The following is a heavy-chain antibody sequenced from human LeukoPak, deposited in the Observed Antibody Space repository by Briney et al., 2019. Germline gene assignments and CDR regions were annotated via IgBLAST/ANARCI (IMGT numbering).Heavy chain of an antibody. CDR1: GFTFSSYS. CDR3: ARETCSSTSCTPGGY. D-gene: IGHD2-2*01. J-gene: IGHJ4*02. Sequence: GGSLRLSCAASGFTFSSYSMNWVRQAPGKGLEWVSYISSSSSTIYYADSVKGRFTISRDNAKDSLYLQMNSLRAEDTAVYYCARETCSSTSCTPGGYWGQGTLVTVSS. CDR2: ISSSSSTI. V-gene: IGHV3-48*01.